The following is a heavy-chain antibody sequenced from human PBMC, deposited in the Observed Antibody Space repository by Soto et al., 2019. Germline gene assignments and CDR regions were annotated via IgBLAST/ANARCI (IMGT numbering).Heavy chain of an antibody. CDR1: GGSVNSGSYY. V-gene: IGHV4-61*01. J-gene: IGHJ6*02. CDR2: IYYSGST. D-gene: IGHD6-13*01. Sequence: PSETLSLTCTVPGGSVNSGSYYWSWIRQPPGKGLEWIGYIYYSGSTNYNPSLKSRVTISVDTSKNQFSLKLSSVTAADTAVYYCARDVIAADGSYYYYGMDVWGQGTTVTVSS. CDR3: ARDVIAADGSYYYYGMDV.